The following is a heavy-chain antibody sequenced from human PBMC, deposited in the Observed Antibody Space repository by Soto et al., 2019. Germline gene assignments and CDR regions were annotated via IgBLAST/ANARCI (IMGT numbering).Heavy chain of an antibody. CDR1: GYTFTGYY. V-gene: IGHV1-2*04. CDR3: ARASMVRGVGSDYFDY. D-gene: IGHD3-10*01. J-gene: IGHJ4*02. CDR2: INPNSGGT. Sequence: ASVKVSCKASGYTFTGYYMHWVRQAPGQGLEWMGWINPNSGGTNYAQKFQGWVTMTRDTSISTAYMELSRLRSDDTAVYYCARASMVRGVGSDYFDYWGQGTLVTVSS.